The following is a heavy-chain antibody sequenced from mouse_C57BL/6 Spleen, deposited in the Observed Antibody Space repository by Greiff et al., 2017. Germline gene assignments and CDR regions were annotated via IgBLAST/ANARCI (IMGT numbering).Heavy chain of an antibody. CDR3: ARSGTGNYAMDY. Sequence: EVQLQQSGPELVKPGASVKIPCKASGYTFTDYNMDWVKQSHGKSLEWIGDINPNNGGTIYNQKFKGKATLTVDKSSSTAYMELRSLTSEDTAVYYCARSGTGNYAMDYWGQGTSVTVAS. D-gene: IGHD4-1*01. CDR1: GYTFTDYN. V-gene: IGHV1-18*01. J-gene: IGHJ4*01. CDR2: INPNNGGT.